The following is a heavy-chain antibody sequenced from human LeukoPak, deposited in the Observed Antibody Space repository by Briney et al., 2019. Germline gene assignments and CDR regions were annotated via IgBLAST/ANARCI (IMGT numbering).Heavy chain of an antibody. J-gene: IGHJ5*02. CDR2: INPQGDIT. CDR3: ARPSYCVADNCGYWLDP. CDR1: GYTFTKYL. D-gene: IGHD2-21*01. V-gene: IGHV1-46*01. Sequence: ASVKVSCKTSGYTFTKYLIHWVRQAPGQGLEWMGTINPQGDITNYAQRFQGRVTLTEDTSTSTVYMELSSLTSEDAAVYYCARPSYCVADNCGYWLDPWGPGTLVTVSS.